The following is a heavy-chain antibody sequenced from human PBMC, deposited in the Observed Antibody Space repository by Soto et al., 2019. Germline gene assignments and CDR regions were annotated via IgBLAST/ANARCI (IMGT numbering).Heavy chain of an antibody. CDR3: VRRYDPYYFDY. CDR2: VYGSDGK. J-gene: IGHJ4*02. D-gene: IGHD1-1*01. Sequence: SGPTLVNPTQTLTLTCSFSGFSLSTSGLSVGWIRQPPGKALEWLAIVYGSDGKFYYPSLKSRLTITKDNSKKQVVLTLTDMDPVDTGTYFCVRRYDPYYFDYWGQGTLVTVSS. V-gene: IGHV2-5*04. CDR1: GFSLSTSGLS.